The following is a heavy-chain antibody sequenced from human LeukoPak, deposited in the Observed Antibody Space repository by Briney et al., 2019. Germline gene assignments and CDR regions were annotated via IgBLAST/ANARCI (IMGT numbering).Heavy chain of an antibody. CDR3: AREPGGGNFDY. V-gene: IGHV1-46*01. D-gene: IGHD1-1*01. Sequence: ASVKVSCKTSGYIFTGYYMHWVRQAPGQGLEWMGIINPSGGSTSYAQKFQGRVTMTRDTSTSTVYMELSSLRSEDTAVYYCAREPGGGNFDYWGQGTLVTVSS. CDR2: INPSGGST. CDR1: GYIFTGYY. J-gene: IGHJ4*02.